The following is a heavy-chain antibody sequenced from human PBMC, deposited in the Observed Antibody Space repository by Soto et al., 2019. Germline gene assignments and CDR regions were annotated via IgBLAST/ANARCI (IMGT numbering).Heavy chain of an antibody. CDR3: ARGRYGDY. Sequence: QVHLVQSGAEVKKPGASMKVSCKGSGYAFTTYGITWVRQAPGQGLGWMGWISAHNGNTNYAQKLQGRVTVTRDTSTSTAYMELRSLRSDDTAVYYCARGRYGDYWGQGALVTVSS. V-gene: IGHV1-18*01. D-gene: IGHD1-1*01. CDR2: ISAHNGNT. CDR1: GYAFTTYG. J-gene: IGHJ4*02.